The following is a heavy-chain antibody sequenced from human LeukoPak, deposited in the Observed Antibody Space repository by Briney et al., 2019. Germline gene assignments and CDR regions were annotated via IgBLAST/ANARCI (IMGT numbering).Heavy chain of an antibody. CDR1: GFTFSSYA. V-gene: IGHV3-30-3*01. CDR3: AKGALGYCSSTSCYTAGGHAFDI. CDR2: ISYDGSNK. J-gene: IGHJ3*02. Sequence: GGSLRLSCAASGFTFSSYAMHWVRQAPGKGLEWVAVISYDGSNKYYADSVKGRFTISRVNSKNTLYLQMNSLRAEDTAVYYCAKGALGYCSSTSCYTAGGHAFDIWGQGTMVTVSS. D-gene: IGHD2-2*02.